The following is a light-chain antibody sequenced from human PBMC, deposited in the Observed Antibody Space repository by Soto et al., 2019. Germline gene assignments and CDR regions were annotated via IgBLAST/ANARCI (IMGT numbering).Light chain of an antibody. CDR1: QTVDTY. J-gene: IGKJ4*01. Sequence: LTQSPAIVSLSPGERATLSCTASQTVDTYIAWYQQRPGQPPRLLIHDTSHRASGVPARFRGSGSGTDFTLTITSLEPEDFAVYFCQQRNRWPPVTFGGGTRVEIK. CDR2: DTS. CDR3: QQRNRWPPVT. V-gene: IGKV3-11*01.